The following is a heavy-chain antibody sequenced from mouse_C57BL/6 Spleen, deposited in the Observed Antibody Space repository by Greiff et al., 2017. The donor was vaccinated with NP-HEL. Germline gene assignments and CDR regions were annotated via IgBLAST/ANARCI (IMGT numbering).Heavy chain of an antibody. Sequence: VQLQQSGAELVKPGASVKMSCTASGYTFTSYWITWVKQRPGQGLEWIGDIYPGSGRNNYNEKFKSKATLTVDTSSSPAYLQLSSLTSEDSAVYYCSSEGITQVEATADYWGQGTTLTVSS. CDR1: GYTFTSYW. CDR2: IYPGSGRN. D-gene: IGHD1-1*01. V-gene: IGHV1-55*01. CDR3: SSEGITQVEATADY. J-gene: IGHJ2*01.